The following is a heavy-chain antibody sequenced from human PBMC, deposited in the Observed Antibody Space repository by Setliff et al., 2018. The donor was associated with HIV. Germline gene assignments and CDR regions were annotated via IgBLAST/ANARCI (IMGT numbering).Heavy chain of an antibody. CDR3: ARQERYCTSADCYRYFNY. D-gene: IGHD2-2*02. CDR2: INQERTT. CDR1: RGSFSHYY. Sequence: KPSETLSLTCAVYRGSFSHYYWTWIRQSPGKGLEWIAEINQERTTFYNPSLKSRLTISLDTSKNQFSLKLSSVTAADTAVYYCARQERYCTSADCYRYFNYWGLGTLVTVSS. J-gene: IGHJ4*02. V-gene: IGHV4-34*01.